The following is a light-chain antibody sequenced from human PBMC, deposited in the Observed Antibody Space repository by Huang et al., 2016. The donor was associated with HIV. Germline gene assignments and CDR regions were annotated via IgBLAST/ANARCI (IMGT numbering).Light chain of an antibody. V-gene: IGKV3-15*01. J-gene: IGKJ5*01. CDR3: QQYNNWPPIT. Sequence: EIVMTQSPATLSVSPGERATLSCRASQTISSNLAWYQQKPGQAPRLLIYGASTRATCIPARFSGSGSGTEFTLSITSLQSEDFAVYFGQQYNNWPPITFGQGTRLEIK. CDR2: GAS. CDR1: QTISSN.